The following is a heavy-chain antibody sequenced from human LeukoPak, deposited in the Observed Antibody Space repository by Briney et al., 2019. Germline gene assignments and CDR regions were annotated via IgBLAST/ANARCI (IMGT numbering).Heavy chain of an antibody. CDR1: GFTFSSYT. CDR3: ARMVIGAAGTVDFDR. CDR2: ISPSSSYI. V-gene: IGHV3-21*01. Sequence: GGSLRLSCAASGFTFSSYTMTWVRQAPGKGLEWVSSISPSSSYIQNADSVRGRFTISRDDAKNSLYLQMDSLRAEDTAVYYCARMVIGAAGTVDFDRWGQGTLVTVSS. D-gene: IGHD6-13*01. J-gene: IGHJ4*02.